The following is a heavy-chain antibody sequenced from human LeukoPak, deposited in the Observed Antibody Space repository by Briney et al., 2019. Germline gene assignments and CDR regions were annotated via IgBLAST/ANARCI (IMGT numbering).Heavy chain of an antibody. CDR2: IYYSGST. J-gene: IGHJ6*02. V-gene: IGHV4-30-4*01. D-gene: IGHD2-2*02. CDR3: ARDLVVVVPAAIVGTLPGGYYYYGMDV. CDR1: GGSISSGDYY. Sequence: PSQTLSLTCTVSGGSISSGDYYWSWIRQPPGKGLEWIGYIYYSGSTYYNPSLKSRVTISVDTSKNQFSLKLSSVTAADTAVYYCARDLVVVVPAAIVGTLPGGYYYYGMDVWGQGTTVTVSS.